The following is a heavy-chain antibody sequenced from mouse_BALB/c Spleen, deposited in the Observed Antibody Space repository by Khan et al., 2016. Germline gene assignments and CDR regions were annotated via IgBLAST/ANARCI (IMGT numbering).Heavy chain of an antibody. CDR2: INTYTGEP. Sequence: QIQLVQSGPELKKPGETVKISCKASGYTFTNYGMNWVKQAPGKGLKWMGWINTYTGEPTYADDFKGRFAFSLETSASTAYLQINNLKNEDMATYFCASYDGSSCYAMDYWWQGTSVTVSS. CDR1: GYTFTNYG. J-gene: IGHJ4*01. V-gene: IGHV9-1*02. CDR3: ASYDGSSCYAMDY. D-gene: IGHD1-1*01.